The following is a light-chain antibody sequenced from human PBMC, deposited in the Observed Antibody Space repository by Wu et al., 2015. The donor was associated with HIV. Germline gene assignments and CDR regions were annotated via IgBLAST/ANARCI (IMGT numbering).Light chain of an antibody. V-gene: IGKV3-15*01. CDR1: QTVGSN. CDR3: QQYNNWRT. CDR2: GAS. J-gene: IGKJ1*01. Sequence: EIVMTQSPATLSVSPGERATLSCRASQTVGSNLAWYQQKPGQTPWLLIYGASTRATGIPARFSGSGSGTEFTLTISSLQSEDFAVYYCQQYNNWRTFGQGTKVEIK.